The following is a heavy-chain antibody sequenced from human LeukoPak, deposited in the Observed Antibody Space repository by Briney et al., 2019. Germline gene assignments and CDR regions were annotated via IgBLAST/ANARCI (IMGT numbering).Heavy chain of an antibody. D-gene: IGHD3-16*02. V-gene: IGHV4-39*01. CDR2: IYYSGST. CDR3: ARQVSGHYDYIWGSYR. CDR1: GGSISSSSYY. J-gene: IGHJ4*02. Sequence: PSETLSLTCTVSGGSISSSSYYWGWIRQRPGKGLEWIGSIYYSGSTYYNPSLKSRVTISVDTSKNQFSLKLSSVTAADTAVYYCARQVSGHYDYIWGSYRWGQGTLVTVSS.